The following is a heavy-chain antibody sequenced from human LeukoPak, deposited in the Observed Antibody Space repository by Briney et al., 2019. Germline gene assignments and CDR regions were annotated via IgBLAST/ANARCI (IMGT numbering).Heavy chain of an antibody. CDR1: GFTFSSYG. V-gene: IGHV3-30*03. Sequence: GRSLRLSCAASGFTFSSYGMHWVRQAPGKGLEWVAVISYDGSNKYYADSVKSRFTISRDNSKNTLYLQMNSLRAEDTAVYYCARDRALQGEMPRYWGQGTLVTVSS. CDR2: ISYDGSNK. CDR3: ARDRALQGEMPRY. J-gene: IGHJ4*02. D-gene: IGHD5-24*01.